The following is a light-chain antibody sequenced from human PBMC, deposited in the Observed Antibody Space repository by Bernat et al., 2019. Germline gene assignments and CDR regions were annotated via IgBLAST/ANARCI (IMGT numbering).Light chain of an antibody. J-gene: IGLJ1*01. Sequence: QSALTQPASVSGSPGQSITISCTGTSSDVGAYNYVSWYQQHPGKAPKLMIYGVTDRPSGVSIRFAGSKSCNTGSLTISGLQAEDEADYYCSSYTSTSTPYVFGTGTKVTVL. CDR1: SSDVGAYNY. CDR3: SSYTSTSTPYV. V-gene: IGLV2-14*03. CDR2: GVT.